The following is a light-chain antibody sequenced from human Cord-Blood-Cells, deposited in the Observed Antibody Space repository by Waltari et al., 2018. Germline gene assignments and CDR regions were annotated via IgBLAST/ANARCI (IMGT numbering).Light chain of an antibody. CDR2: EGS. Sequence: QSALTQPASVSGSPGQSITISCTGTSSAVGSYNLVSWYQQHPGKAPKLMIYEGSKRPSGVSNHFSGSKSGNTASLTISGLQAEDEADYYCCSYAGSSTSVVFGGGTKLTVL. V-gene: IGLV2-23*01. CDR1: SSAVGSYNL. CDR3: CSYAGSSTSVV. J-gene: IGLJ2*01.